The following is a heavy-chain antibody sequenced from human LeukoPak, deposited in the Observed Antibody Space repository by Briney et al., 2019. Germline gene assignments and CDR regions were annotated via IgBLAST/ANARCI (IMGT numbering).Heavy chain of an antibody. Sequence: SETLSLTCTVSGGSISSSSYYWGWIRQPPGKGLEWIGSIYYSGITYHNPSLKSRVTISVDTSNNQFSLKMSSVTAADTAVYFCARHQEGMVRGVLYYMDVWGKGTTVIISS. V-gene: IGHV4-39*01. CDR1: GGSISSSSYY. D-gene: IGHD3-10*01. J-gene: IGHJ6*03. CDR2: IYYSGIT. CDR3: ARHQEGMVRGVLYYMDV.